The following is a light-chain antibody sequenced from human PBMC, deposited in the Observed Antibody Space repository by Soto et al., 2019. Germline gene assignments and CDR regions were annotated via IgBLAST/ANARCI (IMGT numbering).Light chain of an antibody. CDR1: QPISSY. CDR3: QQLNPYPRVN. V-gene: IGKV1-9*01. J-gene: IGKJ4*01. Sequence: DIQLTQSPSFLSASVGDRVTITCRASQPISSYLAWYQQKPGKAPKLLIYTASTLQSGVPSRFSGSGSGTEFTLTISSLQPEDFATYYCQQLNPYPRVNFGVGTKVDIK. CDR2: TAS.